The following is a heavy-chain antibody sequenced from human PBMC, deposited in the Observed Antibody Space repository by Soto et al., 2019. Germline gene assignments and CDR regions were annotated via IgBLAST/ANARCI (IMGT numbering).Heavy chain of an antibody. Sequence: ASVKVSCKASGYTFTGYYMHWVRQAPGQGLEWMGWINPNSGGTNYAQKLQGRVTMTTDTSTSTAYMELRSLRSDDTAVYYCARDPPSGYDILTGYYRGGYWGQGTLVTVS. CDR1: GYTFTGYY. CDR2: INPNSGGT. V-gene: IGHV1-2*02. CDR3: ARDPPSGYDILTGYYRGGY. J-gene: IGHJ4*02. D-gene: IGHD3-9*01.